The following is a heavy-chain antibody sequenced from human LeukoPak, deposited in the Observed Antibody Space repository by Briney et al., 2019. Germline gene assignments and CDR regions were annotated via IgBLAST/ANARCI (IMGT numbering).Heavy chain of an antibody. CDR1: GFTFDDYA. D-gene: IGHD2-2*01. J-gene: IGHJ4*02. CDR3: ARGVRYTYAPVDY. V-gene: IGHV3-43*02. CDR2: ISGDGGST. Sequence: GGSLRLSCAASGFTFDDYAMHWVRQAPGKGLEWVSLISGDGGSTYYVDSVKGRFTISRDNAKNSLYLQMNSPRAEDTAVYYCARGVRYTYAPVDYWGQGTLVTVSS.